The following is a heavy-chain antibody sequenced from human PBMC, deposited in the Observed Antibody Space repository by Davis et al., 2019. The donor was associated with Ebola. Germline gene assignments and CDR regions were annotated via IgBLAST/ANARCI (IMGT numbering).Heavy chain of an antibody. CDR2: IKQDGSEK. D-gene: IGHD5-18*01. CDR3: ARDKGDTAMVTLSVYFDY. J-gene: IGHJ4*02. V-gene: IGHV3-7*03. CDR1: GFTFSGYW. Sequence: GESLKISCAASGFTFSGYWMSWVRQAPGKGLEWVANIKQDGSEKYYVDSVKGRFTISRDNAKNSLYLQMNSLRAEDTAVYYCARDKGDTAMVTLSVYFDYWGQGTLVTVSS.